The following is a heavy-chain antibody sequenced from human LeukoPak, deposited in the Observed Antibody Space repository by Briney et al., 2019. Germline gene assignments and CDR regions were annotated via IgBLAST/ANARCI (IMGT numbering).Heavy chain of an antibody. CDR3: TRLSHVAGAPKVSWFDP. J-gene: IGHJ5*02. Sequence: SETLSLTCTVSAYSISDGFVWGWIRQAPGKGLEWIGSIYHSGTSYYNPSLKSRISMSVDTSKNQFSLNLSSVTADDTAAYYCTRLSHVAGAPKVSWFDPWGQGTLVTVSS. V-gene: IGHV4-38-2*02. CDR1: AYSISDGFV. CDR2: IYHSGTS. D-gene: IGHD1-26*01.